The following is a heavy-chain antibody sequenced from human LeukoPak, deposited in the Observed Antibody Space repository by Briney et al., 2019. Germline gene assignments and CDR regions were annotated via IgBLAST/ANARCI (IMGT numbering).Heavy chain of an antibody. D-gene: IGHD2-21*01. J-gene: IGHJ4*02. Sequence: SETLSLTCTVSGGSISSSIYYWGCIRPPPGKGLEWIGSISYSGSTYYNPSLKSRVSPSVDTSKNQVSLKLSSVTAADTAVYYCARGLPGGMLFYFDYWGQGTLVTVSS. V-gene: IGHV4-39*07. CDR1: GGSISSSIYY. CDR2: ISYSGST. CDR3: ARGLPGGMLFYFDY.